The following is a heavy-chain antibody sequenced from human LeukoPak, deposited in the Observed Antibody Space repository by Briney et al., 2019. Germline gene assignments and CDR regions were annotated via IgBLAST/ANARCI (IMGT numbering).Heavy chain of an antibody. J-gene: IGHJ4*02. CDR3: ARRVIAATLDY. Sequence: SETLSLTCTVSGDSISSSDYYWAWIRQPPGKGLEWIGSISYSGTTFYSPSLKSRATISADTSKNQFFLKLSSVTAADTAIYYCARRVIAATLDYWGRGTLVTVSA. D-gene: IGHD2/OR15-2a*01. CDR2: ISYSGTT. CDR1: GDSISSSDYY. V-gene: IGHV4-39*01.